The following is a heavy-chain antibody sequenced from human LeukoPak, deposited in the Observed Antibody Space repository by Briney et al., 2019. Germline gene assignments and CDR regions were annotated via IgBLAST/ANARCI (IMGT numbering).Heavy chain of an antibody. D-gene: IGHD6-6*01. V-gene: IGHV3-7*01. J-gene: IGHJ4*02. CDR2: IKQDGSQK. CDR1: GFTFSSYS. CDR3: ARESFAARWD. Sequence: GGSLRLSCAASGFTFSSYSVNWVRQAPGKGLEWVANIKQDGSQKSYVDSVKGRFTISRDNANNLLYLQMNSLRAEDTAVYYCARESFAARWDWGQGTLVTVSS.